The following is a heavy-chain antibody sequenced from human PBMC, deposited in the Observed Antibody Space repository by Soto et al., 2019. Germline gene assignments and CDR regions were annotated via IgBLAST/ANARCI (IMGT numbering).Heavy chain of an antibody. CDR1: GVSITSSSYS. Sequence: QLQLQESGPGLVKPSETLSLMCTVSGVSITSSSYSWAWIRQPPGKGLEWIGSFSYSGNTYYKPSLKSRVTISLDTSKNQFSLKLSSVTASDTAVYYCASQKHGATWYVGDYWGQGTLVTVSS. V-gene: IGHV4-39*01. D-gene: IGHD6-13*01. J-gene: IGHJ4*02. CDR2: FSYSGNT. CDR3: ASQKHGATWYVGDY.